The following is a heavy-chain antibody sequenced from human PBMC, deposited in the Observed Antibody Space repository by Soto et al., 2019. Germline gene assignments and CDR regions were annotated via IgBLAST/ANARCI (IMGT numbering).Heavy chain of an antibody. CDR2: IKQDGSEK. V-gene: IGHV3-7*01. CDR3: ASAYCSGGSCYDY. Sequence: GGSLRLSCAASGFTFSSYWMSWVRQAPGKGLEWVANIKQDGSEKYYVDSVKGRFTISRDNAKNSLYLQMNSLRAEDTAVYYCASAYCSGGSCYDYWGQGTLVTVSS. J-gene: IGHJ4*02. D-gene: IGHD2-15*01. CDR1: GFTFSSYW.